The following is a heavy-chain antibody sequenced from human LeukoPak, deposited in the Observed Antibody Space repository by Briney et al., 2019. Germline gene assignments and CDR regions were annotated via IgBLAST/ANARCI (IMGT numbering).Heavy chain of an antibody. Sequence: GGSLRLSCAASGFTFSSYWMHWVRQAPGKGLVWVSRINTDGSSTSYADSVKGRFTISRDNSKNTLYLQMNSLRAEDTAVYYCAKAGYSSGWYAPGLDRPGYYFDYWGQGTLVTVSS. CDR1: GFTFSSYW. D-gene: IGHD6-19*01. CDR2: INTDGSST. V-gene: IGHV3-74*01. J-gene: IGHJ4*02. CDR3: AKAGYSSGWYAPGLDRPGYYFDY.